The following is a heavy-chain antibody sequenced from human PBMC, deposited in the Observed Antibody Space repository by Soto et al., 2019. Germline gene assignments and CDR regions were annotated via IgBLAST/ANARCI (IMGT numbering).Heavy chain of an antibody. CDR3: ARGASP. CDR1: AYTFTTSD. CDR2: MNPNTGNT. Sequence: ASVKVSCTASAYTFTTSDINWVRQATGQGLEWMGWMNPNTGNTGYAQKFQGRITLTRSTSISTAYLELSSLNSDDSAVYYCARGASPWGQGTLVTVS. V-gene: IGHV1-8*01. J-gene: IGHJ5*02.